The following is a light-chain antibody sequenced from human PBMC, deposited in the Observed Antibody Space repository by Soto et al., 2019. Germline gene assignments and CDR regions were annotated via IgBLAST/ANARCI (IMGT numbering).Light chain of an antibody. J-gene: IGKJ4*01. CDR2: AAS. Sequence: DIQPTQSPSSVPASVGHRVTITCSWSQGISNWLAWYQQKPGEAPKLLISAASSLRSGVPSRFSGSGSGTDFTLTIDSLQPEDFATYSCQQGHSFPLTFGGGTKVDIK. CDR3: QQGHSFPLT. CDR1: QGISNW. V-gene: IGKV1D-12*01.